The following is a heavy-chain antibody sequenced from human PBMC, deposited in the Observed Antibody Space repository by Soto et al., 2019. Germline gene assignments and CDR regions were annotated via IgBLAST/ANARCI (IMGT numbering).Heavy chain of an antibody. J-gene: IGHJ5*02. Sequence: QVQLVESGGGVVQPGRSLRLSCAASGFTFSSYGMHWVRQAPGKGLEWVAVIWYDGSNKYYADSVKGRFTISRDNSKNTLXLXXXXXXXXXTXVYYCARDLTKPATIFGGVTLNWFDPWGQGTLVTVSS. CDR2: IWYDGSNK. CDR3: ARDLTKPATIFGGVTLNWFDP. V-gene: IGHV3-33*01. CDR1: GFTFSSYG. D-gene: IGHD3-3*01.